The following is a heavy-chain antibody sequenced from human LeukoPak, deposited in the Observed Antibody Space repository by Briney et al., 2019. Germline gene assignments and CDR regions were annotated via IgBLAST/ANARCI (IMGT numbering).Heavy chain of an antibody. CDR3: ADTPYYDSSGA. V-gene: IGHV3-7*01. J-gene: IGHJ5*02. D-gene: IGHD3-22*01. Sequence: PGGSLRLSCEASGFTFNSYWMSWVRRAPGKGLEWVANIKQDGGERYYVDSVKGRFTISRDNAKNSLYLQMNSLRAEDTAVYYCADTPYYDSSGAWGQGTLVTVSS. CDR2: IKQDGGER. CDR1: GFTFNSYW.